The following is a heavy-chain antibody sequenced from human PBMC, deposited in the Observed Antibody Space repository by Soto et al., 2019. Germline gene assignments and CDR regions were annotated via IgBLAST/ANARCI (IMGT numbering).Heavy chain of an antibody. V-gene: IGHV3-74*01. D-gene: IGHD5-18*01. CDR1: GFTFSSYW. CDR2: INSDGSST. CDR3: ALSKQVWFWSFGY. J-gene: IGHJ4*02. Sequence: GESLKISCAASGFTFSSYWVHWVRQAPGKGLVWVSRINSDGSSTSYADSVKGRFTISRDNAKNTLYLQMTNMDPVDTATYYCALSKQVWFWSFGYWGLGTLVTVSS.